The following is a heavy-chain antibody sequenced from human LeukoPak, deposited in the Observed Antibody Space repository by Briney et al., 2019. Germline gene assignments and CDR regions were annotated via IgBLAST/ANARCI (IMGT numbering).Heavy chain of an antibody. CDR2: IYPGDSDN. J-gene: IGHJ4*02. V-gene: IGHV5-51*01. CDR3: ARRDGYDSPFDY. CDR1: GYIFTSYW. Sequence: GESLKISCKGSGYIFTSYWTGWVRQMPGKGLGWVGIIYPGDSDNTYRPYFQVQITRSADKTISNAYLQWSSLKASATDMYYCARRDGYDSPFDYWGQGTLVSVSS. D-gene: IGHD5-24*01.